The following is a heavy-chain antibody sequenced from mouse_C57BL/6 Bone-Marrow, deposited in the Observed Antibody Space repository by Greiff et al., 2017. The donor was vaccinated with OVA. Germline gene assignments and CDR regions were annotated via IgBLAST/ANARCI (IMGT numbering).Heavy chain of an antibody. Sequence: EVHLVESGGGLVKPGGSLKLSCAASGFTFSSYAMSWVRQTPEKRLEWVATISDGGSYTYYPDNVKGRFTIYRDNAKNNLYLQMSHLKSEDTAMYYCARDRGYYYGSNYESMDYWGQGTSVTVSS. J-gene: IGHJ4*01. D-gene: IGHD1-1*01. CDR1: GFTFSSYA. CDR3: ARDRGYYYGSNYESMDY. V-gene: IGHV5-4*01. CDR2: ISDGGSYT.